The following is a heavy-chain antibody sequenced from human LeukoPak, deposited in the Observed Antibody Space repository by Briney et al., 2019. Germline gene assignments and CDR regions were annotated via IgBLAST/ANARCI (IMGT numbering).Heavy chain of an antibody. CDR1: GFIFSNYA. J-gene: IGHJ4*02. CDR2: SGSTT. Sequence: GSLRLSCAASGFIFSNYAMTWVRQAPGKGLEWVSSSGSTTDYSDSVKGRFTISRDNSKNTLYLQMNSLRADDTAVYYCTRDSSYGDYSTAFDYWGQGALVTVSS. CDR3: TRDSSYGDYSTAFDY. D-gene: IGHD4-17*01. V-gene: IGHV3-23*01.